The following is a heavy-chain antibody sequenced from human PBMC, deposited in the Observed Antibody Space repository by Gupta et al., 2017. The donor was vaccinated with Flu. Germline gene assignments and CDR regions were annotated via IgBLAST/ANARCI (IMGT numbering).Heavy chain of an antibody. J-gene: IGHJ6*03. V-gene: IGHV3-11*01. Sequence: QEQLVESGGGFVTIGGSLRLSFAASGFIFSDHYMGWVRQAPGKGLEWVSNISSSGGTIYYADSVKGRFTISRDNAKNSLYLQMNSLRAEDTAVYYCARDRNGNYELDYYFVDVWGKGTTVTVSS. CDR3: ARDRNGNYELDYYFVDV. CDR2: ISSSGGTI. CDR1: GFIFSDHY. D-gene: IGHD4-11*01.